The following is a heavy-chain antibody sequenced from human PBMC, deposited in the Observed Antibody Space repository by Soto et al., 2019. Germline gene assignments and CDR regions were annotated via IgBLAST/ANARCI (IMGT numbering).Heavy chain of an antibody. V-gene: IGHV1-69*13. Sequence: SVKVSCRASGGTFSNSAINWLRQAPGHGLEWMGGIVPLFGIPNYAQKFQGRLTITADEATSTAYMQLSSLRSDDTALYFCATDRGEDNNFSCSGVDCYSTGAFDYWGPGTLVTVSS. CDR1: GGTFSNSA. D-gene: IGHD2-15*01. CDR3: ATDRGEDNNFSCSGVDCYSTGAFDY. CDR2: IVPLFGIP. J-gene: IGHJ4*02.